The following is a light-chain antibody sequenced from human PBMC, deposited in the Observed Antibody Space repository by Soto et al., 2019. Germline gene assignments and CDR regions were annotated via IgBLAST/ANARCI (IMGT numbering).Light chain of an antibody. V-gene: IGKV1-5*01. CDR1: QSISSW. CDR3: QQYNSYPHT. Sequence: DIQMTQSPSTLSASVGDRVTITCRASQSISSWLAWYQQKPGKAPKLLIYDASSLESGVPSRFSGSGSGTEFTLTISSLQPDDFATYYCQQYNSYPHTFGQRTKLEIK. J-gene: IGKJ2*01. CDR2: DAS.